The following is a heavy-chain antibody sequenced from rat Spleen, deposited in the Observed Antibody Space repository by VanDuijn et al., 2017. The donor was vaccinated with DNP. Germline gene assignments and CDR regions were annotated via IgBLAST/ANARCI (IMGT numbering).Heavy chain of an antibody. CDR2: ITTGGSNT. V-gene: IGHV5S13*01. CDR1: GFTFSNYG. Sequence: EVQLVESGGGLVQPGRSLKLSCAASGFTFSNYGMAWVRQAPTKGLEWVASITTGGSNTYYRDSVKGRFTISRYNAKNTQYLQMDSLRSEDTATYYCARGLGARFDYWGQGVMVTVSS. CDR3: ARGLGARFDY. D-gene: IGHD5-1*01. J-gene: IGHJ2*01.